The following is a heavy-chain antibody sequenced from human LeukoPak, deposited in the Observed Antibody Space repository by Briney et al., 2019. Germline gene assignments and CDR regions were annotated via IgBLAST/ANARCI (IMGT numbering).Heavy chain of an antibody. CDR1: GGSISSGSYY. CDR3: ARHSLSGGSSPGAFDI. CDR2: IYTSGST. V-gene: IGHV4-61*02. Sequence: SETLSLTCTVSGGSISSGSYYWSWIRQPAGKGLEWIGRIYTSGSTNYNPSLKSRVTISVDTSKNQFSLKLSSVTAADTAVYYCARHSLSGGSSPGAFDIWGQGTIVTVSS. J-gene: IGHJ3*02. D-gene: IGHD2-15*01.